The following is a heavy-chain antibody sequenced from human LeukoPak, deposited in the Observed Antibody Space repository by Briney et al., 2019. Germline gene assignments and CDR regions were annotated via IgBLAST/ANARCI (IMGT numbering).Heavy chain of an antibody. CDR3: AREGIAVAYFDY. Sequence: GRSLRLSCAASGFTFSSYGMHWVRQAPGKGLEWVANIKQDGSEKYYVDSVKGRFTISRDNAKNSLYLQMNSLRAEDTAVYYCAREGIAVAYFDYWGQGTLVTVSS. V-gene: IGHV3-7*01. J-gene: IGHJ4*02. CDR2: IKQDGSEK. D-gene: IGHD6-19*01. CDR1: GFTFSSYG.